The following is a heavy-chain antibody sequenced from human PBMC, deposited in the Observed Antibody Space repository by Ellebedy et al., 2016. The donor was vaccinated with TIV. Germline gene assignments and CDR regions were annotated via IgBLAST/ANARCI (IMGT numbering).Heavy chain of an antibody. D-gene: IGHD3-22*01. CDR3: AKDHGWLSAY. V-gene: IGHV6-1*01. Sequence: SQTLSLTCXISGDRVSSNTAAWNWIRQSPSRGLEWLGRTYYRSQWFNDYAESMKGRITVNPDTSKNQFSLQLSSVTPEDTAVYYCAKDHGWLSAYWGQGTLVTVSS. CDR1: GDRVSSNTAA. CDR2: TYYRSQWFN. J-gene: IGHJ4*02.